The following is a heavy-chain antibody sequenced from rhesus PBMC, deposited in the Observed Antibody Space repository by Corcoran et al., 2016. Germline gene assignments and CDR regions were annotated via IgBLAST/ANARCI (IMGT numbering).Heavy chain of an antibody. CDR1: GGSISDSYR. CDR3: AGRSGREARAFDF. CDR2: IYGSSTST. D-gene: IGHD3-16*01. V-gene: IGHV4S10*01. Sequence: QVQLQESGPGVVKPSETLSLTCAVSGGSISDSYRWSWIRQPPGKGLEWIGYIYGSSTSTNYNPSLKSRGTISKDTAKNQFSLKLSCVTAADTAVYYCAGRSGREARAFDFWGQGLRVTVSS. J-gene: IGHJ3*01.